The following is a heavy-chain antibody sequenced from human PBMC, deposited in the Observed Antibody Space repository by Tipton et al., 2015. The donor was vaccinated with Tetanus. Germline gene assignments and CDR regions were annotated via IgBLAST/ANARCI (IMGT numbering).Heavy chain of an antibody. V-gene: IGHV3-33*01. CDR1: GFIFNSYG. J-gene: IGHJ4*02. D-gene: IGHD3-22*01. CDR2: TWSHGGNI. CDR3: ARDGDTSGHYGIFDS. Sequence: SLRLSCATPGFIFNSYGIHWVRQAPGKGLEWVAVTWSHGGNIYYADSVKGRCAVSRDNSKNTVYLQMNSLSAEDTAVYYCARDGDTSGHYGIFDSWGQGTLLIVSS.